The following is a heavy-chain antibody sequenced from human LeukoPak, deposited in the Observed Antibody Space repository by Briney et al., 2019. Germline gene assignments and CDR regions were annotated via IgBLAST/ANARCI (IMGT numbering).Heavy chain of an antibody. CDR2: IWYDGGNK. D-gene: IGHD3-22*01. CDR3: AKDFSYYDSSGYYYPSGYFDY. J-gene: IGHJ4*02. CDR1: GFTFSSYG. V-gene: IGHV3-33*06. Sequence: PGRSLRLSCAASGFTFSSYGMHWVRQAPGKGLEWVAVIWYDGGNKYYADSVKGRFTISRDNSKNTLYLQMNSLRAEDTAVYYCAKDFSYYDSSGYYYPSGYFDYWGQGTLVTVSS.